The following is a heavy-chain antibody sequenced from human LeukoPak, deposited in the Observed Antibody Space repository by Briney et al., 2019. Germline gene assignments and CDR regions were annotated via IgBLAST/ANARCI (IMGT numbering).Heavy chain of an antibody. V-gene: IGHV1-2*02. CDR1: GYTFTSYG. J-gene: IGHJ4*02. CDR2: INPNSGGT. D-gene: IGHD3-22*01. Sequence: GASVKVSCKASGYTFTSYGISWVRQAPGQGLEWIGWINPNSGGTNYAQQFQGRLTMTRDTSISTAYMELSRLRSDDTAVYYCARVKTMIIVVSLFDYWGQGTLVTVSS. CDR3: ARVKTMIIVVSLFDY.